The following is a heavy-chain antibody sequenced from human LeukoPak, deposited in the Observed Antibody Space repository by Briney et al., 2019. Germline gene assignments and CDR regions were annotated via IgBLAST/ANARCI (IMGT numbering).Heavy chain of an antibody. J-gene: IGHJ4*02. CDR3: ATGYYYGSGSYHAFDY. Sequence: SETLSLTCTVSGGSISSGGYYWSWIRQPPGKGLEWIGYIYYSGSTNYNPSLKSRVTISVDTSKNQFSLKLSSVTAADTAVYYCATGYYYGSGSYHAFDYWGQGTLVTVSS. D-gene: IGHD3-10*01. CDR1: GGSISSGGYY. CDR2: IYYSGST. V-gene: IGHV4-61*08.